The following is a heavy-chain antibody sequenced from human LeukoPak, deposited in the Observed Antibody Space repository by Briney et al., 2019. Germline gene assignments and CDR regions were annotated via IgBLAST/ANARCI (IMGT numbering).Heavy chain of an antibody. J-gene: IGHJ6*03. CDR2: IYYSGST. V-gene: IGHV4-39*07. CDR3: ARGRRPTVTTGGYSYYYYYYMDV. CDR1: GFTFSNYW. D-gene: IGHD4-17*01. Sequence: GSLRLSCAASGFTFSNYWMTWVRQAPGKGLEWIGSIYYSGSTYYNPSLKSRVTISVDTSKNQFSLKLSSVTAADTAVYYCARGRRPTVTTGGYSYYYYYYMDVWGKGTTVTVSS.